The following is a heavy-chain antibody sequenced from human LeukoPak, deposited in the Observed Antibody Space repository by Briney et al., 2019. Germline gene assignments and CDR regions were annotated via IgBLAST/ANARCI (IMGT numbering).Heavy chain of an antibody. Sequence: SQTLSLTCAIYGDSVSSDSATWIWIRQSPSRGLEWLGRTYFRSKWIYDYAVFLKGRITVNPDTSNNRFSLQLNSVTPEDTAVYYCARAPHGSGCDIWGQGTLVTVSS. CDR2: TYFRSKWIY. D-gene: IGHD6-19*01. CDR1: GDSVSSDSAT. CDR3: ARAPHGSGCDI. V-gene: IGHV6-1*01. J-gene: IGHJ4*02.